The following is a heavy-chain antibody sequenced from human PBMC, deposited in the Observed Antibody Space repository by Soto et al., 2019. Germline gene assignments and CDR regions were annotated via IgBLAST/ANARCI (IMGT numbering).Heavy chain of an antibody. D-gene: IGHD1-7*01. CDR2: IYPGDSDT. J-gene: IGHJ4*02. CDR1: GYSFTNYW. CDR3: ARRVLGTPFFDY. V-gene: IGHV5-51*01. Sequence: PGESLKISCKGSGYSFTNYWIAWLRQMPGRGLEWMGIIYPGDSDTRYSPSFQGQVSISADKSISTAFLQWSSLKASDSAMYYCARRVLGTPFFDYWGQGALVTVSS.